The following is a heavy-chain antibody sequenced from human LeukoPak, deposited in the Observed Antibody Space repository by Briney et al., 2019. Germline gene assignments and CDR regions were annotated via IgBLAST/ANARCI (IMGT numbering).Heavy chain of an antibody. V-gene: IGHV3-23*01. CDR1: EFTFGDYD. CDR3: AKGPNFGSWRALDY. D-gene: IGHD3-10*01. CDR2: ISGDGLGT. J-gene: IGHJ4*02. Sequence: GGSLRLSCAASEFTFGDYDMSWVRQTLGKWLEWVSSISGDGLGTWYADSVRGRFTISRDKPRNTLYLQLNSLRVDDTAVYYCAKGPNFGSWRALDYWGQGSLVTVSS.